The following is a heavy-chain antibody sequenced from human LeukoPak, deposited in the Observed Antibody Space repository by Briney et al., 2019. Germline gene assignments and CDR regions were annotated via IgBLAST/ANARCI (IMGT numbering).Heavy chain of an antibody. D-gene: IGHD4-17*01. J-gene: IGHJ4*02. V-gene: IGHV3-7*03. CDR2: IKEDGSER. CDR3: ARGPDYGDYRIDY. CDR1: AFIFSGHW. Sequence: GGSLRLSCEGSAFIFSGHWMNWVRQTPGKGLEWVASIKEDGSERQYVDSVKGRFSISRDNTKGSLFLQLNSLRAEDTAVYYCARGPDYGDYRIDYWGQGTLVTVSS.